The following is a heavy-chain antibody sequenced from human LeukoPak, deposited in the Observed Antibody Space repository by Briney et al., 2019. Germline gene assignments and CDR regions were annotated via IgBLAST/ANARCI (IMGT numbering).Heavy chain of an antibody. Sequence: SETLSLTCTVSGGSISGYYWSWIRRPPGKGLEWIGYIYYSGSTNYNPSLKSRVTISVDTSKNQFSLKLSSVTAADTAVYYCARAAYYYDSSGYYLYYFDYWGQGTLVTVSS. D-gene: IGHD3-22*01. V-gene: IGHV4-59*01. CDR1: GGSISGYY. J-gene: IGHJ4*02. CDR3: ARAAYYYDSSGYYLYYFDY. CDR2: IYYSGST.